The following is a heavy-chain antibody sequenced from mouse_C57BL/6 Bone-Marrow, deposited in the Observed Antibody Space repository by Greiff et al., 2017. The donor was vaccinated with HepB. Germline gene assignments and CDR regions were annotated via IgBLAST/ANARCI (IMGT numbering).Heavy chain of an antibody. CDR1: GFNINDYY. CDR2: IDPEDGET. V-gene: IGHV14-2*01. CDR3: ASDILLRWYFDV. Sequence: VQLQESGAELVKPGASVKLSCTASGFNINDYYMHWVKQRTEQGLEWIGRIDPEDGETKYAPKFQGKATITADTSSNTAYLQLSSLTSEDTAVYYCASDILLRWYFDVWGTGTTVTVSS. J-gene: IGHJ1*03. D-gene: IGHD1-1*01.